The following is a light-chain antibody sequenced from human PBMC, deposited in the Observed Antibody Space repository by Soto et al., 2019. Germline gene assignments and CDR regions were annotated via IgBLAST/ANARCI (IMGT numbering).Light chain of an antibody. CDR3: QQYNNWLPWT. CDR1: QSISSN. CDR2: RAS. J-gene: IGKJ1*01. Sequence: EIVMTQSPATLSVSPGERATFSCRASQSISSNLAWYQQKPGQAPRLLIYRASTRATGIPARFSGSGSGTEFTLTISSLQSEDFAVYYCQQYNNWLPWTFGQGTKVEIK. V-gene: IGKV3-15*01.